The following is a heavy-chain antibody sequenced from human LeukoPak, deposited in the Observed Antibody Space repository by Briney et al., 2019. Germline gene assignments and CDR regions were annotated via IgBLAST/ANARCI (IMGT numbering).Heavy chain of an antibody. CDR2: IKQDGSEK. V-gene: IGHV3-7*01. D-gene: IGHD1-26*01. CDR1: GFTFSTFW. J-gene: IGHJ4*02. Sequence: GGSLRLPCAASGFTFSTFWMSWVRQAPGQGLEWVANIKQDGSEKYYVDSVKGRFTISRDNDKNSMYLQMNSLRAEDTAVYYCARWAGGHYDYWGQGTLVTVSS. CDR3: ARWAGGHYDY.